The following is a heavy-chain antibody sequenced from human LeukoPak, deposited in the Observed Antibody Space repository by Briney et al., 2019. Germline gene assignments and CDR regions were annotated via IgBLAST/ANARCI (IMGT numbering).Heavy chain of an antibody. CDR2: IYHSGST. J-gene: IGHJ6*04. CDR3: ARGRAAAGYYGMDV. Sequence: SQTLSLTCAVSGGSISSGGYSWSWIRQPPGKGLEWIGCIYHSGSTYYDPSLKSRVTISVDRSMNQFSLKLSSVTAADTAVYYCARGRAAAGYYGMDVWGKGTTVTVSS. V-gene: IGHV4-30-2*01. CDR1: GGSISSGGYS. D-gene: IGHD6-13*01.